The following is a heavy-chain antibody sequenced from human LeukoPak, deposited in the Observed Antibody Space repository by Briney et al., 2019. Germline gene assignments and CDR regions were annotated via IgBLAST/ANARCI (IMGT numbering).Heavy chain of an antibody. J-gene: IGHJ4*02. CDR2: ISYDGSNK. CDR3: AKAGGSDTN. V-gene: IGHV3-30*18. D-gene: IGHD3-16*01. CDR1: GFTFSSYG. Sequence: PAGGSLRLSCAASGFTFSSYGMHWVRQAPGKGLEWVAVISYDGSNKYYADSVKGRFTISRDNSKNTLYLQMNSLRAEDTAVYYCAKAGGSDTNWGQGTLVTVSS.